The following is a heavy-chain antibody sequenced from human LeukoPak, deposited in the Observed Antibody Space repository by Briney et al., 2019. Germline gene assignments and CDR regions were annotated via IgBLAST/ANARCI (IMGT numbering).Heavy chain of an antibody. V-gene: IGHV3-49*04. J-gene: IGHJ4*02. Sequence: GGSLRLSCTASGFTFGDYAMSWVRQAPGKGLEWVGFIRSKAYGGTTEYAASVKGRFTISEDDSKSIAYLQMNSLKTEDTAVYYCTREDPYYYDSSGYYFDYWGQGTLVTVSS. CDR1: GFTFGDYA. D-gene: IGHD3-22*01. CDR3: TREDPYYYDSSGYYFDY. CDR2: IRSKAYGGTT.